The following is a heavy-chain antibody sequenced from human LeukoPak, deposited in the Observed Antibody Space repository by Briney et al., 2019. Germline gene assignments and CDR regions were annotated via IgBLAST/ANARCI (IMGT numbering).Heavy chain of an antibody. CDR1: GFTLSSYW. D-gene: IGHD5-18*01. CDR2: INSDGSST. Sequence: GGSLRLSCVASGFTLSSYWIYWVRQAPGKGLVWVSRINSDGSSTSYADSVKGRFTISRDNAKNTLYLQMNSLRAEDTAVYYCARDAVDTANAVWGQGTTVTVSS. CDR3: ARDAVDTANAV. J-gene: IGHJ6*02. V-gene: IGHV3-74*01.